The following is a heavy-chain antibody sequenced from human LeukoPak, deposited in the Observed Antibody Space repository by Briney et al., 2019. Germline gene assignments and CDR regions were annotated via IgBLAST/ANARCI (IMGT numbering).Heavy chain of an antibody. CDR3: GRLWYYYYGIDV. D-gene: IGHD2-21*01. CDR2: ISSSGSTI. J-gene: IGHJ6*04. V-gene: IGHV3-48*03. Sequence: PGGSLRLSCAASGFTFSSYEMNWVRQDPGKGLQWVSYISSSGSTIYYADSVKGRFTISRDNAKSSLYLQMNSLRAEDTAVYDCGRLWYYYYGIDVWGKGTTVTVSS. CDR1: GFTFSSYE.